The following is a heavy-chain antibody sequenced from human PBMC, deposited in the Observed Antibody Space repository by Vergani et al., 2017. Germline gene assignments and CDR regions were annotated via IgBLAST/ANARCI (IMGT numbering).Heavy chain of an antibody. Sequence: EVQLVQSGAEVKKPGESLKISCQGSGYSITNYWIAWVRQRPGKGLEWMGIIYAGDSDVRYSPSFQGQVTMSVDKSLSTAYLQWSSLKASDTATYYCAKTHDFSSLYSPYNLFDPWGQGTQVTVSS. CDR1: GYSITNYW. J-gene: IGHJ5*02. CDR3: AKTHDFSSLYSPYNLFDP. D-gene: IGHD3-3*01. CDR2: IYAGDSDV. V-gene: IGHV5-51*03.